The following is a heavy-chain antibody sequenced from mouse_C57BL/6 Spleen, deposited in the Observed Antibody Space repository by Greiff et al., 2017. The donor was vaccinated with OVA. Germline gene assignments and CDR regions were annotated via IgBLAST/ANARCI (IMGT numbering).Heavy chain of an antibody. D-gene: IGHD2-5*01. CDR2: ISSGSSTI. CDR1: GFTFSDYG. V-gene: IGHV5-17*01. J-gene: IGHJ4*01. CDR3: ARQDYSNHGGYYYAMDY. Sequence: EVHLVESGGGLVKPGGSLKLSCAASGFTFSDYGMHWVRQAPEKGLEWVAYISSGSSTIYYADTVKGRFTISRDNAKNTLFLQMTSLRSEDTAMYYCARQDYSNHGGYYYAMDYWGQGTSVTVSS.